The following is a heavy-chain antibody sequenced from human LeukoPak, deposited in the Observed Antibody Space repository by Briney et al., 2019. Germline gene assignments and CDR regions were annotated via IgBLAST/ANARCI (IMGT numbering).Heavy chain of an antibody. CDR3: ARAHYGDFDKLDY. Sequence: PSGTLSLTCAVSGGSISSRNWWSWVRQPPGKGLEWIGEISHTGGTSYTPSLKSRVTISVDTSKNQFSLKLSSVTAADTAVYSCARAHYGDFDKLDYWGQGTLVTVSS. CDR1: GGSISSRNW. J-gene: IGHJ4*02. CDR2: ISHTGGT. V-gene: IGHV4-4*02. D-gene: IGHD4-17*01.